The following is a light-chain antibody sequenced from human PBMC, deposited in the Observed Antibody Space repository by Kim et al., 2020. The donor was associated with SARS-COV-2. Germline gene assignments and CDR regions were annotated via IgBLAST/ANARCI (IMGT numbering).Light chain of an antibody. Sequence: ASTGDRVTITCRASQGISSYLGWYQQKPGKAPKLLIYAASTLQSGVPSRFSGSGSGTDFTLTISCLQSEDFATYYCQQYYSYPRTFGQGTKVDIK. J-gene: IGKJ1*01. CDR1: QGISSY. CDR3: QQYYSYPRT. V-gene: IGKV1-8*01. CDR2: AAS.